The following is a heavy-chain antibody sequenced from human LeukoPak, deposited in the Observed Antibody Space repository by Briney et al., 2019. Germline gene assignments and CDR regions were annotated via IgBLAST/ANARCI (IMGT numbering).Heavy chain of an antibody. J-gene: IGHJ4*02. CDR3: AKFTTMVRGVSVDC. CDR2: IRYDGSNK. V-gene: IGHV3-30*02. Sequence: GGSLRLSCAASGFTFSSYGMHWVRQAPGKGLEWVAFIRYDGSNKYYADSVKGRFTISRDNSKNTLYLQMNSLRAEDTAVYYCAKFTTMVRGVSVDCWGQGTLVTVSS. CDR1: GFTFSSYG. D-gene: IGHD3-10*01.